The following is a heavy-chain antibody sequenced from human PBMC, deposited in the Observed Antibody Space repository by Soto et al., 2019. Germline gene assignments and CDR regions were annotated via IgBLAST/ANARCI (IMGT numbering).Heavy chain of an antibody. D-gene: IGHD3-3*01. V-gene: IGHV3-23*01. J-gene: IGHJ4*02. CDR3: AKTPYDFWSSGQYLFDH. CDR1: GFTFGSHA. Sequence: GSLRLSCTVSGFTFGSHAMSWVRQAPGKGLECVSGISGSGGTTFYADSVKGRFTISRDNSKKTLYLQMNSLRAEDTAVYYCAKTPYDFWSSGQYLFDHWGQGTLVTVSS. CDR2: ISGSGGTT.